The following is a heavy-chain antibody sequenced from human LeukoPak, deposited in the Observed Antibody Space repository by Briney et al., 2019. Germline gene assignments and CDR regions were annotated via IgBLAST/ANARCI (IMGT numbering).Heavy chain of an antibody. CDR2: ISWNSGSI. CDR3: AIDITVETQGAMVY. J-gene: IGHJ4*02. V-gene: IGHV3-9*01. Sequence: GGSLRLSCAASGFTFDDYAMHWVRQAPGKGLEWVSGISWNSGSIGYADSVKGRFTISRDNAKNSLYLQMNSLRAEDTALYYYAIDITVETQGAMVYWGQGTLVTVSS. CDR1: GFTFDDYA. D-gene: IGHD5-18*01.